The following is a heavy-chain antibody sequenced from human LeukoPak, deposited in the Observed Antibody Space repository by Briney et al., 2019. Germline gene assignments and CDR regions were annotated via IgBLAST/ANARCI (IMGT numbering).Heavy chain of an antibody. D-gene: IGHD6-19*01. CDR1: GYTFTSYA. CDR2: MNPNSGNT. V-gene: IGHV1-8*01. J-gene: IGHJ4*02. Sequence: ASVKVSCKASGYTFTSYAINWVRQATGQGLEWMGWMNPNSGNTGYAQKFQGRVTMTRNTSISTAYMELSSLRSEDTAVYYCARGSSIAVAGDFWGQGTLVTVSS. CDR3: ARGSSIAVAGDF.